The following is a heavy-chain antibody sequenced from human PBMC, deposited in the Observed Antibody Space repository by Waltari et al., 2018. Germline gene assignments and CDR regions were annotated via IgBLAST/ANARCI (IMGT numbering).Heavy chain of an antibody. CDR3: AREGLWGSPTGVDY. J-gene: IGHJ4*02. CDR2: INPSGGST. D-gene: IGHD3-16*01. V-gene: IGHV1-46*01. Sequence: VQLVESGGGLVQPGGSLRLSCAASGFTFSSYWMSWVRQAPGKGLEWMGIINPSGGSTSYAQKFQGRVTMTRDTSTSTVYMELSSLRSEDTAVYYCAREGLWGSPTGVDYWGQGTLVTVSS. CDR1: GFTFSSYW.